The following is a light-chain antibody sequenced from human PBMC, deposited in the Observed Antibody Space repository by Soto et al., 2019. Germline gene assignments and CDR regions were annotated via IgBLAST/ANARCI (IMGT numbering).Light chain of an antibody. CDR2: VNSDGSH. J-gene: IGLJ3*02. Sequence: QSVLTQSHSASASLGASVKLTCTLSSGHNSYAIAWHQQQPEKGPRYLMKVNSDGSHSKGDGIPDRFSGSSSGAERYLTISSLQSEDEADYYCQTWSTDIRVFGGGTKLTVL. V-gene: IGLV4-69*01. CDR1: SGHNSYA. CDR3: QTWSTDIRV.